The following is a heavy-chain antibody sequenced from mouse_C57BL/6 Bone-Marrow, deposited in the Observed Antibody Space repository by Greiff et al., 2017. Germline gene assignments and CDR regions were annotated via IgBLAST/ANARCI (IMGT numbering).Heavy chain of an antibody. CDR2: IYPRSGNT. Sequence: QVQLKQSGAELARPGASVKLSCKASGYTFTSYGISWVKQRTGQGLEWIGEIYPRSGNTYYNEKFKGKATLTADKSSSTAYMELRSLTSEDSAVYFCARETTVVPHWYFDVWGTGTTVTVSS. CDR1: GYTFTSYG. CDR3: ARETTVVPHWYFDV. D-gene: IGHD1-1*01. J-gene: IGHJ1*03. V-gene: IGHV1-81*01.